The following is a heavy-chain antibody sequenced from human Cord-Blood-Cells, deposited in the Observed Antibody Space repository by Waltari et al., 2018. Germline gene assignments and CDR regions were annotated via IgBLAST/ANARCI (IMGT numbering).Heavy chain of an antibody. CDR2: IYYSGST. CDR1: GGSISSYY. Sequence: QVQLQESGPGLVKPSETLSLTCTVAGGSISSYYWSWIRQPPGKGLEWIGYIYYSGSTNYNPSLKSRVTISVDTSKNQFSLKLSSVTAADTAVYYCARDRLGFFDYWGQGTLVTVSS. CDR3: ARDRLGFFDY. V-gene: IGHV4-59*01. D-gene: IGHD6-19*01. J-gene: IGHJ4*02.